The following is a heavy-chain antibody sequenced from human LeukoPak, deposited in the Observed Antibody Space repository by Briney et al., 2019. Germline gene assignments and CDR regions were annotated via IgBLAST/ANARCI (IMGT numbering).Heavy chain of an antibody. CDR3: ARSSSGWTHVDY. CDR1: GGPISSSSYC. J-gene: IGHJ4*02. V-gene: IGHV4-39*01. CDR2: IYYSGST. D-gene: IGHD6-19*01. Sequence: SETLSLTCTVSGGPISSSSYCWGWIRQPPGKGLEWIGRIYYSGSTYYNPSLKGRVPISVDTSKNQFSLSRSSVTAADTAVYYCARSSSGWTHVDYWGQGTLVTVSS.